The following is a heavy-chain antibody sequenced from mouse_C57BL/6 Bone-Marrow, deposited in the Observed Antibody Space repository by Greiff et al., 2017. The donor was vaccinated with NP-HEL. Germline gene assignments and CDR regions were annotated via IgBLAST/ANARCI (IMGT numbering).Heavy chain of an antibody. CDR3: ARRHGYRFAY. CDR2: ISNGGGST. V-gene: IGHV5-12*01. J-gene: IGHJ3*01. D-gene: IGHD2-2*01. CDR1: GFTFSDYY. Sequence: EVKVVESGGGLVQPGGSLKLSCAASGFTFSDYYMYWVRQTPEKRLEWVAYISNGGGSTYYPDTVKGRFTISRDNAKNTLYLQMSRLKSEDTAMYYCARRHGYRFAYWGQGTLVTVSA.